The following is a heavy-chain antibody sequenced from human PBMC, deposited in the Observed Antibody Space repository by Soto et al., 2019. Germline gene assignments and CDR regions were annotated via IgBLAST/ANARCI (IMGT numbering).Heavy chain of an antibody. D-gene: IGHD1-1*01. CDR1: GLTVSGKKY. V-gene: IGHV3-53*01. J-gene: IGHJ3*01. Sequence: DVQLVESGGGLIQPGESLRLSCAAFGLTVSGKKYVAWVRQAPGKGLEWVSALYDVDGTYYADSVKGRFTTSRDSSKTTVDLQRNGLRPDDTAVYYCASWHEREHAYDVWGQGTTVTVSS. CDR2: LYDVDGT. CDR3: ASWHEREHAYDV.